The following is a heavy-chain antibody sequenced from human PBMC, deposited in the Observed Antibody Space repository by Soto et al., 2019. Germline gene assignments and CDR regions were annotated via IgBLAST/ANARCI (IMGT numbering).Heavy chain of an antibody. CDR3: AKDQQWLVQIPYDAFDI. Sequence: GGSLRLSCAASGFTFSSYGMHWVRQAPGKGLEWVAVISYDGSNKYYADSVKGRFTISRDNSKNTLYLQMNSLRAGDTAVYYCAKDQQWLVQIPYDAFDIWGQGTMVTVSS. CDR2: ISYDGSNK. D-gene: IGHD6-19*01. V-gene: IGHV3-30*18. CDR1: GFTFSSYG. J-gene: IGHJ3*02.